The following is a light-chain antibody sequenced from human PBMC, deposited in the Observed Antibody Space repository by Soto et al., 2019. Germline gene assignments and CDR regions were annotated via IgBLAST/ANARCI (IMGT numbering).Light chain of an antibody. J-gene: IGLJ3*02. CDR3: SSYTDRATRV. CDR2: EVN. Sequence: QSALTQPASVSGSPGQAITISCTGTSGDIGNYNYVSWYRQYPGKAPQLLISEVNNRPSGVSDRFSGSKSGNTASLTISGLQSEDEADYYCSSYTDRATRVFGGGPKVTVL. CDR1: SGDIGNYNY. V-gene: IGLV2-14*01.